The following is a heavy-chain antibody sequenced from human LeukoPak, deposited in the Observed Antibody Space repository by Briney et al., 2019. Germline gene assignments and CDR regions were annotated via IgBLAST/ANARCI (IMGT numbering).Heavy chain of an antibody. Sequence: SETLSLTCTVSGGSISSSPYYWGWIRQPPGKGLEWIGSIYYSGSTYYNPSLKSRVTISVDTTKNHFSLKLSSVTAADTAVYFCARHVSPTYYFDYWGQGTLVTVSS. J-gene: IGHJ4*02. CDR2: IYYSGST. V-gene: IGHV4-39*01. CDR3: ARHVSPTYYFDY. D-gene: IGHD5/OR15-5a*01. CDR1: GGSISSSPYY.